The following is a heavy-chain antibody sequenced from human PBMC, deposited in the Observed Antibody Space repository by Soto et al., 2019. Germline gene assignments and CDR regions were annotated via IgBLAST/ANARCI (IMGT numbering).Heavy chain of an antibody. J-gene: IGHJ6*02. CDR1: GYTFTGYY. Sequence: ASVKVSCKASGYTFTGYYMHWVRQAPGQGLEWMGWINPNSGGTNYAQKFQGWVTMTRDTSISTAYMELSRLRSDDTAVYYCAREPAAAASSHYYGMDVWGQGTTVTVSS. V-gene: IGHV1-2*04. CDR2: INPNSGGT. D-gene: IGHD6-13*01. CDR3: AREPAAAASSHYYGMDV.